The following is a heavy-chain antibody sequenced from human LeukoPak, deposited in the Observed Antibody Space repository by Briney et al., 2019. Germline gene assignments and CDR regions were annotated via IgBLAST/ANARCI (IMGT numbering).Heavy chain of an antibody. J-gene: IGHJ4*02. V-gene: IGHV4-59*12. CDR1: GGSISGYY. Sequence: SETLSLTCTVSGGSISGYYWSWIRQPPGKGLEWIAYSHYTGSTNHNPSLKSRLTISVDTSKNQFSLKLSSVTAADTAVYYCARGGRHRFLEWLLSSPVSYFDYWGQGTLVTVSS. CDR2: SHYTGST. CDR3: ARGGRHRFLEWLLSSPVSYFDY. D-gene: IGHD3-3*01.